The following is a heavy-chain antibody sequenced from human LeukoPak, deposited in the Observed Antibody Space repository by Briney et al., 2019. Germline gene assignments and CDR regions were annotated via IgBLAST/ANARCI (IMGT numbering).Heavy chain of an antibody. CDR1: GGTFTSYG. J-gene: IGHJ4*02. CDR3: ARDYTPGGSYGY. V-gene: IGHV1-18*01. Sequence: ASVTVSCKASGGTFTSYGISWVRQAPGQGLEWMGWISAYNGNTNYAQKLQGRVTVTTDTSTSTAYMELRSLRSDDTAVYYCARDYTPGGSYGYWGQGTLVTVSS. D-gene: IGHD1-26*01. CDR2: ISAYNGNT.